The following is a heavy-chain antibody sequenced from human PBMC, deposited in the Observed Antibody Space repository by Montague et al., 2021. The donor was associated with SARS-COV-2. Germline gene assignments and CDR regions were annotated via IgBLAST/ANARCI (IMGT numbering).Heavy chain of an antibody. CDR2: IYWDDDR. D-gene: IGHD3-22*01. CDR3: ARIGATIDYYDKNGKNPFDH. CDR1: GFSLKTSGVG. J-gene: IGHJ4*02. V-gene: IGHV2-5*02. Sequence: PALVKPTQTLTLTCTFSGFSLKTSGVGVGWIRQPPGEALEWLALIYWDDDRRYSPSLKSRLSITKDTSRNQVALTMTKMDPMDTATYYCARIGATIDYYDKNGKNPFDHWGQGTLVTVSS.